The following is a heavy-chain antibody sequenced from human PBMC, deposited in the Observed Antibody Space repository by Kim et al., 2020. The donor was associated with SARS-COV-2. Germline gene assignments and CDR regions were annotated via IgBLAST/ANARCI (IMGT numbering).Heavy chain of an antibody. V-gene: IGHV4-34*01. CDR1: GGSFSGYY. D-gene: IGHD5-18*01. CDR2: INHSGST. J-gene: IGHJ4*02. Sequence: SETLSLTCAVYGGSFSGYYWSWIRQPPGKGLEWIGEINHSGSTNYNPSLKSRVTISVDTSKNQFSLKLSSVTAADTAVYYCARGRRYSYGPPDYWGQGTLVTVSS. CDR3: ARGRRYSYGPPDY.